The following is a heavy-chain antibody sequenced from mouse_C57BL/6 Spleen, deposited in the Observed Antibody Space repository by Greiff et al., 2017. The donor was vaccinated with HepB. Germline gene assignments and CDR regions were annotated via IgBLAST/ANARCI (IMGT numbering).Heavy chain of an antibody. V-gene: IGHV1-64*01. J-gene: IGHJ3*01. D-gene: IGHD1-1*01. CDR1: GYTFTSYW. CDR2: IHPNSGST. CDR3: ANYYGSSYAFAY. Sequence: QVHVKQPGAELVKPGASVKLSCKASGYTFTSYWMHWVKQRPGQGLEWIGMIHPNSGSTNYNEKFKSKATLTVDKSSSTAYMQLSSLTSEDSAVYYCANYYGSSYAFAYWGQGTLVTVSA.